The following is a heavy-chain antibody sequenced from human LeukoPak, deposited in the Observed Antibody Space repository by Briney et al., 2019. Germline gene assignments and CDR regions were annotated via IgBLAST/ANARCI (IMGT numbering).Heavy chain of an antibody. CDR1: GFTFGSYS. CDR2: ISSSSSYI. J-gene: IGHJ3*02. D-gene: IGHD3-9*01. CDR3: ATVLRYSDAFDI. Sequence: GGSLRLSCAASGFTFGSYSMNWVRQAPGKGLEWVSSISSSSSYIYYADSVKGRFTISRDNAKNSLYLQMNSLRAEDTAVYYCATVLRYSDAFDIWGQGTMVTVSS. V-gene: IGHV3-21*01.